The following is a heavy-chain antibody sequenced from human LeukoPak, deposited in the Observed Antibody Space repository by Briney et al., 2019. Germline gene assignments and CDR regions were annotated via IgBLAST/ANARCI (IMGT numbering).Heavy chain of an antibody. CDR1: TGFTFRSNA. Sequence: PGGSLRLSCAASTGFTFRSNAMSWVRQAPGQGLEWVSSISASGSSSWYADSVKGRFTIYRDNSRNTLSLQMNSLRAEDTAHYYCATLYGDYVNWFDPWGQGTLVTVSS. CDR3: ATLYGDYVNWFDP. V-gene: IGHV3-23*01. CDR2: ISASGSSS. J-gene: IGHJ5*02. D-gene: IGHD4-17*01.